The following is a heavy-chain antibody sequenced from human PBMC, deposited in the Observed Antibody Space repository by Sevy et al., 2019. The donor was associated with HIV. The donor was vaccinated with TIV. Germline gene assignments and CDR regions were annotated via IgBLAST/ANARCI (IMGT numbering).Heavy chain of an antibody. CDR1: GFTFTNFP. CDR3: ERTAGLTGSYEY. CDR2: ISFNGNHE. D-gene: IGHD3-9*01. Sequence: GGSLRLSCAASGFTFTNFPMHWVRQAPGRGLEWVAIISFNGNHEFYADSVKGRFIISRDNSKSTLYLQMNSLRREDTAVYYCERTAGLTGSYEYWGQGTQVTVSS. J-gene: IGHJ4*02. V-gene: IGHV3-30-3*01.